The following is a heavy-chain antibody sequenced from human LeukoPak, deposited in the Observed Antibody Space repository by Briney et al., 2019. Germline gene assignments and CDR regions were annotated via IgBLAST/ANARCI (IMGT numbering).Heavy chain of an antibody. Sequence: SETLSLTCTVSGGSISTSNYYWGWIRQPPGKGLEWIGNIFYSGSTYYGPSLKSRLTISVDTSKNQFSLKLSSVTAADTAVYYCASGYDSSGYYSRPYYFDYWGQGTLVTVSS. V-gene: IGHV4-39*07. J-gene: IGHJ4*02. CDR2: IFYSGST. CDR1: GGSISTSNYY. CDR3: ASGYDSSGYYSRPYYFDY. D-gene: IGHD3-22*01.